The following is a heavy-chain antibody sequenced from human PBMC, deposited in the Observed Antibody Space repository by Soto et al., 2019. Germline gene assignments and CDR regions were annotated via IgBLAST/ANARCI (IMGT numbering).Heavy chain of an antibody. J-gene: IGHJ6*03. CDR1: GYSFTNYG. V-gene: IGHV1-18*01. CDR3: ARDRGVAPPVAGNTHYYYYMDV. Sequence: QDQLVQSGVAVKKPGASVQVSCKASGYSFTNYGITWVRQAPGQGFEWMGWISAYNGNTNYAQKFQGRVTMTTDASTSTAYLELRSLRSDDTAVYYCARDRGVAPPVAGNTHYYYYMDVWGKGTTVTVSS. D-gene: IGHD6-19*01. CDR2: ISAYNGNT.